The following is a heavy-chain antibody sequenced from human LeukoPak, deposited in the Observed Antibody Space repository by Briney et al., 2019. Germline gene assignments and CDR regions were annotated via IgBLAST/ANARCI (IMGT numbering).Heavy chain of an antibody. CDR3: ARDGMVVVVPAAMPFDY. CDR1: GYTFTSYG. J-gene: IGHJ4*02. CDR2: ISAYNGNT. Sequence: ASVKVSCKASGYTFTSYGISWVRQAPGQGLEWMGWISAYNGNTNYAQKLQGRVTMTTDTSTSTAYMELRSLRSDDTAVYYCARDGMVVVVPAAMPFDYWGQGTLVTVSS. D-gene: IGHD2-2*01. V-gene: IGHV1-18*01.